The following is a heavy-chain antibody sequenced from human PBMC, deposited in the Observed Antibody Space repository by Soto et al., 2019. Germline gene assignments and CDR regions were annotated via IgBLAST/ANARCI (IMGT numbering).Heavy chain of an antibody. Sequence: QVQLQESGPGLVKPSETLSLTCTVSGGSISSYYWSGIRQPPGMGLDWIGYIYYSGSTNYNPSLQRSVPISGDTSKNQFSLRLSSATAADTAVYYCAGRWGRSFDYWGQGTLVTVST. V-gene: IGHV4-59*08. J-gene: IGHJ4*02. CDR2: IYYSGST. D-gene: IGHD2-15*01. CDR3: AGRWGRSFDY. CDR1: GGSISSYY.